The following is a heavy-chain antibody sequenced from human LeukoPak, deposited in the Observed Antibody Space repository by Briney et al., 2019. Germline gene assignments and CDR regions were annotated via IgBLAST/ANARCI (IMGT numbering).Heavy chain of an antibody. CDR2: ISAYNGNT. J-gene: IGHJ4*02. D-gene: IGHD2-21*02. CDR1: GYTFTSYT. CDR3: ARGPAYCGGDCYFDY. V-gene: IGHV1-18*01. Sequence: ASVKVSFKASGYTFTSYTISWVRQAPGQGLEWMGWISAYNGNTNYAQKLQGRVTMTTDTSTSTAYMELRSLRSDDTAVYYCARGPAYCGGDCYFDYWGQGALVTVSS.